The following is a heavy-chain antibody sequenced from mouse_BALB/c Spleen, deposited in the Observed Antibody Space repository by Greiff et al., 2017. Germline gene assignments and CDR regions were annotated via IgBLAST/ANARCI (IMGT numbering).Heavy chain of an antibody. V-gene: IGHV1S137*01. CDR2: ISTYYGDA. J-gene: IGHJ2*01. Sequence: VQLQQSGAELVRPGVSVKISCKGSGYTFTDYAMHWVKQSHEQSLEWIGVISTYYGDASYNQKFKGKATMTVDKSSSTAYMELARLTSEDSAIYYWEREGTTADFDYWGQGTTLTVSS. CDR1: GYTFTDYA. D-gene: IGHD1-2*01. CDR3: EREGTTADFDY.